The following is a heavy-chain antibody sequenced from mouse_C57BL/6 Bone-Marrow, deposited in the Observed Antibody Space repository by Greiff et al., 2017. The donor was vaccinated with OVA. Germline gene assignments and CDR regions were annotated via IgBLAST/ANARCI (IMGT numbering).Heavy chain of an antibody. D-gene: IGHD1-1*01. CDR1: GYSITSGYY. CDR3: ARGVTTVNYAMDY. Sequence: EVQLQQSGPGLVKPSQSLSLTCSVTGYSITSGYYWNWIRQFPGNKLEWMGYISYDGSNNYNPSLKNRISITRDTSKNQFFLKLNSVTTEDTATYYCARGVTTVNYAMDYWGQGTSVTVSS. CDR2: ISYDGSN. V-gene: IGHV3-6*01. J-gene: IGHJ4*01.